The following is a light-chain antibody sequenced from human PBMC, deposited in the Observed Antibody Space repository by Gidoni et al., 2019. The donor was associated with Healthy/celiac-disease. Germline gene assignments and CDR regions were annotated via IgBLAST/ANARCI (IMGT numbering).Light chain of an antibody. Sequence: QSALTQPASVSGAPGQSVTISCTGTSSDVGGYNYDSWYQQHPGKAPKLMIYDVSNRPSGVSNRFSGSKSGNTASLTSSGLQAEDEADYYCSSYTSSSTYVVFGGGTKLTVL. CDR2: DVS. CDR1: SSDVGGYNY. J-gene: IGLJ2*01. CDR3: SSYTSSSTYVV. V-gene: IGLV2-14*01.